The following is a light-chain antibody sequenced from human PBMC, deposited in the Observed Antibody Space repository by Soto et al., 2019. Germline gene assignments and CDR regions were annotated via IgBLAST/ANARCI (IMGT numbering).Light chain of an antibody. V-gene: IGLV2-11*01. CDR3: CSYAANYVR. CDR1: GSDVGGFKY. CDR2: DAS. Sequence: QSSLTQPRSVSGSPGQSVTISCTGTGSDVGGFKYVSWYQQHPGKAPKLIIFDASKRPSGVPDRFSGSKSGYTASLTISGLQGEDEADYYCCSYAANYVRFGGGTKLTVL. J-gene: IGLJ2*01.